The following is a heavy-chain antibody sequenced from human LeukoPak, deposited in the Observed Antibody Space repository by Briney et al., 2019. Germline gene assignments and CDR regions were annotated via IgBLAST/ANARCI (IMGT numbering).Heavy chain of an antibody. CDR3: ARVRAYDSSGYVLAY. Sequence: PGGSLRLSCAASGFTFSSYSMNWVRQAPGKGLEWVSSISSSSSYIFYADSVKGRFTISRDNAKNSLYLQMSSLRAEDTAVYSCARVRAYDSSGYVLAYWGQGTLVTVSS. J-gene: IGHJ4*02. CDR1: GFTFSSYS. V-gene: IGHV3-21*01. D-gene: IGHD3-22*01. CDR2: ISSSSSYI.